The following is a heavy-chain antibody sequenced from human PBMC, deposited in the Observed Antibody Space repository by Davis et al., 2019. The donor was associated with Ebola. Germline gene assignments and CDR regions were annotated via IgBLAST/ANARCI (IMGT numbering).Heavy chain of an antibody. D-gene: IGHD2-2*01. CDR2: INSDGSST. Sequence: PGGSLRLSCAASGFTFSSYWMHWVRQAPGKGLVWVSRINSDGSSTSYADSVKGRFTISRDNAKNSLYLQMNSLRAEDTAVYYCARVGGGIVVVPAAIRYYYGMDVWGQGTTVTVSS. CDR1: GFTFSSYW. V-gene: IGHV3-74*01. J-gene: IGHJ6*02. CDR3: ARVGGGIVVVPAAIRYYYGMDV.